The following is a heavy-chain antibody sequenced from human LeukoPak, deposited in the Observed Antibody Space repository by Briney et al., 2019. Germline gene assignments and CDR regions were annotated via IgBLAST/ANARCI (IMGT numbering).Heavy chain of an antibody. CDR3: ARVPPALSGWEIYLDY. CDR1: GFSFSNYA. CDR2: ISGRGDNT. V-gene: IGHV3-23*01. D-gene: IGHD6-19*01. J-gene: IGHJ4*02. Sequence: GGSLRLSCAASGFSFSNYAMSWVRQAPGKGLEWVSAISGRGDNTFSADSVKGRFTISRDNSKNTLSLQMNSLRVEDTALYYCARVPPALSGWEIYLDYWGQGTLVTVSS.